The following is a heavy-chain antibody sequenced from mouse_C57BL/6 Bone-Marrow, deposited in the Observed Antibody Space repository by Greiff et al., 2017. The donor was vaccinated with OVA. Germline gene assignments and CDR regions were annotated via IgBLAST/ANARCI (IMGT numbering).Heavy chain of an antibody. CDR2: ISRGGST. J-gene: IGHJ2*01. D-gene: IGHD1-1*01. V-gene: IGHV2-5*01. CDR3: AKHGSSYRYFDY. Sequence: VKLMESGPGLVQPSQSLSITCTVSGFSLTSYGVHWVRQSPGKGLEWLGVISRGGSTDYNAAFMSRLSITKDNSKSQVFFKMNSLQADDTAIYYCAKHGSSYRYFDYWGQGTTLTVSS. CDR1: GFSLTSYG.